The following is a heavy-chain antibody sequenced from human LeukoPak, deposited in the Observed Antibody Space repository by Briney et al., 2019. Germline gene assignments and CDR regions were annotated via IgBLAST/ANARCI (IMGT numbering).Heavy chain of an antibody. D-gene: IGHD2-2*01. Sequence: ASVKVSCKASVDTFRSYAISCVRHAPGQGLEWMGEIIPIFGTANYAQKLQGRVTITADESTSTAYMELSSLRSEDTAVYYCARLGYCSSTSCSPEYWGQGTLVTVSS. CDR2: IIPIFGTA. CDR3: ARLGYCSSTSCSPEY. V-gene: IGHV1-69*13. CDR1: VDTFRSYA. J-gene: IGHJ4*02.